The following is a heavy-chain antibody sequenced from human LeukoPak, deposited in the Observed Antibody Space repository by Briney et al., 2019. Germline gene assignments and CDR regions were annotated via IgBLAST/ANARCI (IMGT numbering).Heavy chain of an antibody. D-gene: IGHD3-22*01. J-gene: IGHJ6*02. CDR3: AKDHYDRSKGAHYYYYYGMDV. CDR1: GDSIDSYY. V-gene: IGHV4-4*07. CDR2: IYTSGST. Sequence: SETLSLTCTVSGDSIDSYYWSWIRQPAGKELEWIGRIYTSGSTNYNPSLKSRVTMSVDTSKNQFSLKLSSVTAADTAVYYCAKDHYDRSKGAHYYYYYGMDVWGQGTTVTVSS.